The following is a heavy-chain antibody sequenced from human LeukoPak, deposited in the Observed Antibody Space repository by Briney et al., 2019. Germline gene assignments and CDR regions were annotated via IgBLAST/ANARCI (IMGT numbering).Heavy chain of an antibody. D-gene: IGHD5-24*01. CDR1: GGSISSGGYY. V-gene: IGHV4-31*03. CDR3: AKSHPPWGGYNTGWFDP. CDR2: IYYSGST. Sequence: PSETLSLTCTVSGGSISSGGYYWSWIRQHPGKGLEWIGYIYYSGSTYYNPSLKSRVTISEDTSKNQFSLKLNPVTAADTAVYYCAKSHPPWGGYNTGWFDPWGQGTLVTVSS. J-gene: IGHJ5*02.